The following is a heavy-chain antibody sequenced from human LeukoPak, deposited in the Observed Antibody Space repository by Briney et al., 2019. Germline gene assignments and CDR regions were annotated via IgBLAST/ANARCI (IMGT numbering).Heavy chain of an antibody. CDR3: ATGYSYSSGSDY. CDR1: GYTLSELS. CDR2: FDPEDGET. V-gene: IGHV1-24*01. D-gene: IGHD3-10*01. J-gene: IGHJ4*02. Sequence: ASVKVSCKVSGYTLSELSMHWVRQAPGKGLEWMGGFDPEDGETIYAQKFQGRVTMTEDTSTDTAYMELRSLRYEDTAVYYCATGYSYSSGSDYWGQGTLVTVSS.